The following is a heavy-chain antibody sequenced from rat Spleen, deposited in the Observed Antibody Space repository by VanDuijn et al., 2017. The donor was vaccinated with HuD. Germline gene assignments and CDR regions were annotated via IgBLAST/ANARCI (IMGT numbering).Heavy chain of an antibody. V-gene: IGHV5-22*01. Sequence: EVQLVESGGGLVQPGRSMKLSCAASGFTFSDYYMAWVRQAPKKGLEWVASISYEGTNTYYSDSMKGRFTISRDNAKSILYLQMDSLRSEDTASYYCARHRGVMDAWGQGASVTVSS. J-gene: IGHJ4*01. CDR1: GFTFSDYY. CDR2: ISYEGTNT. CDR3: ARHRGVMDA.